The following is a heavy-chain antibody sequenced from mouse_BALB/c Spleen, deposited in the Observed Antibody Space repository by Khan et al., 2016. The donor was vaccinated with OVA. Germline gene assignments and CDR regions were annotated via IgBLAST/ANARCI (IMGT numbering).Heavy chain of an antibody. CDR2: IYPYNGGT. J-gene: IGHJ3*01. V-gene: IGHV1S29*02. Sequence: EVELVESGPELVKPGASVKISCKASGYTFTDYNMHWVKQSHGKSLEWIGYIYPYNGGTGYNQKFKSKATLTVDNSSSTAYMELRSLTSGDSAVYYCARSGNYDYDRFAYWGQGTLVTVSA. CDR1: GYTFTDYN. D-gene: IGHD2-4*01. CDR3: ARSGNYDYDRFAY.